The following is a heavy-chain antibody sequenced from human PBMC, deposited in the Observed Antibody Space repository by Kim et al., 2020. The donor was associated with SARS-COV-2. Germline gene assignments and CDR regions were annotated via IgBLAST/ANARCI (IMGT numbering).Heavy chain of an antibody. D-gene: IGHD3-3*01. Sequence: ASVKVSCKASGYTFTGYYMHWVRQAPGQGLEWMGRIDPNSGGTNYAQKFQGRVTMTGDTSISTAYMELSRLRSDDMAVYYCANGVALRYYGLDVWGQGTTVTVSS. V-gene: IGHV1-2*06. CDR3: ANGVALRYYGLDV. CDR1: GYTFTGYY. J-gene: IGHJ6*02. CDR2: IDPNSGGT.